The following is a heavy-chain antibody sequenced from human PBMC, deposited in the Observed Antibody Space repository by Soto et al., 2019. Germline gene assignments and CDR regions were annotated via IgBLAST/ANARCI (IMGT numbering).Heavy chain of an antibody. CDR3: ARDSRDYYYYGMDV. J-gene: IGHJ6*02. D-gene: IGHD6-13*01. V-gene: IGHV4-39*02. CDR2: IYYSGST. CDR1: GGSISSSSYY. Sequence: PXXTLSLPCTVSGGSISSSSYYWGFIRQPPGKGLEWIGSIYYSGSTYYNPSLKSRVTISVDTSKNQFSLKLSSVTDADTAVYYCARDSRDYYYYGMDVWGQGTTVTVS.